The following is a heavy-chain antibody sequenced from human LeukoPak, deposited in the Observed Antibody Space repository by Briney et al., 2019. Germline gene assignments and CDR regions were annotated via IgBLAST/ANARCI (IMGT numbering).Heavy chain of an antibody. CDR2: FYYSGSTNYNA. J-gene: IGHJ4*02. Sequence: SETLSLTCTVSGASIRSFYWTWIRQPPGKGLEYIGYFYYSGSTNYNANYNPSLKSRVTISADTPKNQFSLNLNSVTAADTAVYYCARESAVAGTAFAYDHWGQGTLVSVSS. V-gene: IGHV4-59*01. CDR3: ARESAVAGTAFAYDH. D-gene: IGHD6-19*01. CDR1: GASIRSFY.